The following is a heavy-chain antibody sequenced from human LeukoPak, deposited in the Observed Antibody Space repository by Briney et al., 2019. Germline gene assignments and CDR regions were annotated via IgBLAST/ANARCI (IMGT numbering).Heavy chain of an antibody. V-gene: IGHV4-59*01. D-gene: IGHD3-10*01. J-gene: IGHJ4*02. CDR1: GGPISSYY. CDR3: ASAFYGSGSYSFDY. Sequence: PSETLSLTCTVSGGPISSYYWSWIRQPPGKGLEWIGYIYYSGSTNYNPSLKSRVTISVDTSKNQFSLKLSSVTAADTAVYYCASAFYGSGSYSFDYWGQGTLVTVSS. CDR2: IYYSGST.